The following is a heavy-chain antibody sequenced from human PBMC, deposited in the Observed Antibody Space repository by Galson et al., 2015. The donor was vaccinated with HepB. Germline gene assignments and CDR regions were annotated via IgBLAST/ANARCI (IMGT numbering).Heavy chain of an antibody. J-gene: IGHJ3*02. Sequence: SLRLSCAASGFTFSSYAMSWVRQAPGKGLEWVSAISGSGGSTYYADSVKGRFTISRDNSKNTLYLQMNSLRAEDTAVYYCAKDLRGDYDAFDIWGQGTMVTVSS. CDR3: AKDLRGDYDAFDI. CDR2: ISGSGGST. CDR1: GFTFSSYA. V-gene: IGHV3-23*01. D-gene: IGHD4-17*01.